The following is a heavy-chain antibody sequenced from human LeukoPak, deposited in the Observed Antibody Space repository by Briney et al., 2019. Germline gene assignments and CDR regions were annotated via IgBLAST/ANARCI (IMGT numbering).Heavy chain of an antibody. V-gene: IGHV4-38-2*01. J-gene: IGHJ3*02. CDR3: ARASHYYDSSGYYVDAFDI. CDR2: IYHSGST. CDR1: GYSISSGYY. D-gene: IGHD3-22*01. Sequence: PSETLSLTCAVSGYSISSGYYWGWIRQPPGKGLEWIGSIYHSGSTYYNPSLKSRVTISVDTSKNQFSLKLSSVTAADTAVYYCARASHYYDSSGYYVDAFDIWGQGTMVTVSS.